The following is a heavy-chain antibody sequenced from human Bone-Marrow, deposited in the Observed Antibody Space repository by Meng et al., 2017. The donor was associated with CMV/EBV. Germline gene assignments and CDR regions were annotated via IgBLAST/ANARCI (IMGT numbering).Heavy chain of an antibody. Sequence: GSLRLSCAVYGGSFSGYYWSWIRQPPGKGLEWIGEINHSGSTNYNPSLKSRVTISVDTSQSQFSLKLSSVTAAATAVYYCAVGGRICARASIFYYYYGMDVWGQGTTVTVSS. J-gene: IGHJ6*02. CDR3: AVGGRICARASIFYYYYGMDV. CDR1: GGSFSGYY. D-gene: IGHD2-15*01. CDR2: INHSGST. V-gene: IGHV4-34*01.